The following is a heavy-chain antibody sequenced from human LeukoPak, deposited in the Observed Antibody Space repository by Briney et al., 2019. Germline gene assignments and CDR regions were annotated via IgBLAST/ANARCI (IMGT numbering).Heavy chain of an antibody. CDR1: GFTFSSHP. Sequence: QPGGSLRLSCAASGFTFSSHPMSWVRLAPGKGLEWVSSIRGSGDSTYYADSVKGRFTISRDNTKNTLYLQMNSLRGDDTAVYYCAKGHGDASGYYYFDSWGQGTLVTVSS. D-gene: IGHD3-22*01. J-gene: IGHJ4*02. CDR3: AKGHGDASGYYYFDS. CDR2: IRGSGDST. V-gene: IGHV3-23*01.